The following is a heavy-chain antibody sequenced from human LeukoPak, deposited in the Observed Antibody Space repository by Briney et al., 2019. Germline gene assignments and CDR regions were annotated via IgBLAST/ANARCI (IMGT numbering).Heavy chain of an antibody. J-gene: IGHJ4*02. CDR3: AREITMVRGVIGAIDY. D-gene: IGHD3-10*01. Sequence: PGRSLRLSCAASGFTFSSYAMHWVRQAPGKGLEWVAVISYDGSNKYYADSVKGRFTISRDNSKNTLYLQMNSLRAEDTAVYYCAREITMVRGVIGAIDYWGQGTLVTVSS. CDR2: ISYDGSNK. CDR1: GFTFSSYA. V-gene: IGHV3-30-3*01.